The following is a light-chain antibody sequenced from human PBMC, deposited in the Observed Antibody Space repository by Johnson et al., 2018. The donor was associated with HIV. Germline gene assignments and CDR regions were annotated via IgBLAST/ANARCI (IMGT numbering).Light chain of an antibody. CDR2: ENN. Sequence: QSVLTQPPSVSAAPGQKVTISCSGSSSNIGNNYVSWYQQLPGTAPKLIIYENNKRPSGIPDRFSGSKSGTSATLGITGLQTGDEADYYCGTWDSSLTLYVFGTGTKVTVL. CDR3: GTWDSSLTLYV. CDR1: SSNIGNNY. V-gene: IGLV1-51*02. J-gene: IGLJ1*01.